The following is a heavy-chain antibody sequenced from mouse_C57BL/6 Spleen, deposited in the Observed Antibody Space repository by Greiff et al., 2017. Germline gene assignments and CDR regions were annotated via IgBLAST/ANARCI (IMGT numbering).Heavy chain of an antibody. Sequence: VKLQESGAELMKPGASVKLSCKATGYTFTGYWIEWVKQRPGHGLEWIGEILPGSGSTNYNEKFKGKATFTADTSSNTAYMQLSSLTTEDSAIYYCARSGYYYGSSYSYYFDYWGQGTTLTVSS. D-gene: IGHD1-1*01. CDR1: GYTFTGYW. J-gene: IGHJ2*01. V-gene: IGHV1-9*01. CDR2: ILPGSGST. CDR3: ARSGYYYGSSYSYYFDY.